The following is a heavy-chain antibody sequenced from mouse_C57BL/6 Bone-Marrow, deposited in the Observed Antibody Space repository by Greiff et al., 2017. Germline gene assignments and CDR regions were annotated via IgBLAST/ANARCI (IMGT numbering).Heavy chain of an antibody. Sequence: EVQLVESGPGLVKPSPSLSLTCSVTGYSITSGYYWNWIRQFPGNKLELMGYISYDGNNNYNPSPKNQISITRDTSKNQFFLKLNSVTTEDTATYYCASEYYDWYFDGWGTGTTVTVSS. CDR2: ISYDGNN. D-gene: IGHD1-1*02. CDR1: GYSITSGYY. J-gene: IGHJ1*03. V-gene: IGHV3-6*01. CDR3: ASEYYDWYFDG.